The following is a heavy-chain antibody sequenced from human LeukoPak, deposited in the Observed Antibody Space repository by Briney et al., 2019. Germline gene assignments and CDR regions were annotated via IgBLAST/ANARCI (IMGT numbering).Heavy chain of an antibody. CDR3: ARSYYYGSGSYPLPRSFDL. CDR1: GGTFSSYA. V-gene: IGHV1-69*06. D-gene: IGHD3-10*01. Sequence: SVKVSCKASGGTFSSYAISWVRQAPGQGLEWMGGIIPIFGTANYAQKFQGRVTITADKSTSTAYMELSSLRSEDTAVYYCARSYYYGSGSYPLPRSFDLWGRGTLVTVSS. J-gene: IGHJ2*01. CDR2: IIPIFGTA.